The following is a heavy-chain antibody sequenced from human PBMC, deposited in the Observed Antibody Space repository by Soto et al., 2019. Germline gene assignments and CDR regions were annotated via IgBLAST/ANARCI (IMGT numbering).Heavy chain of an antibody. V-gene: IGHV4-59*01. D-gene: IGHD6-19*01. CDR3: ARDRYTTGWYYFDP. CDR2: IYYGGNT. J-gene: IGHJ5*02. Sequence: NPSETLSLTCTVSGGSMSSYYWSWIRQPPGKGLEWIGYIYYGGNTNYNPSLKSRVTISLDTSKNQFSLKLSSVTAADTAVYYCARDRYTTGWYYFDPWGQGTLVTVSS. CDR1: GGSMSSYY.